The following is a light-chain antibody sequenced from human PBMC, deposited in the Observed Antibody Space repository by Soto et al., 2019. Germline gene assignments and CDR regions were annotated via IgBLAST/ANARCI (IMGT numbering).Light chain of an antibody. J-gene: IGKJ1*01. CDR2: DAS. V-gene: IGKV3-15*01. Sequence: ILMTQSPTTLSVSPGERATLSCTASQSVRNNLAWYQQKPGQAPRLLIYDASTRATGIPSRFSVSGSGTNFTLTISGMQSEDFGVYYDHQYNNWPPSTFGQATKVELK. CDR1: QSVRNN. CDR3: HQYNNWPPST.